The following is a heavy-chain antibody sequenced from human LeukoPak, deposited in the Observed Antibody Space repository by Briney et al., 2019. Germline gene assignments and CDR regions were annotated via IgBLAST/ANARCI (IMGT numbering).Heavy chain of an antibody. J-gene: IGHJ4*02. D-gene: IGHD4-17*01. CDR2: ISSSSNYI. V-gene: IGHV3-21*01. Sequence: GGSLRLSCAASGFTFTSYTMNWVRQAPGKGLEWVSSISSSSNYIYYADSVKGRFTISRDNAKNSLYLQMDSLRAEDTAVYYCARDYYGDYYFDFRGQGTLVTVSS. CDR3: ARDYYGDYYFDF. CDR1: GFTFTSYT.